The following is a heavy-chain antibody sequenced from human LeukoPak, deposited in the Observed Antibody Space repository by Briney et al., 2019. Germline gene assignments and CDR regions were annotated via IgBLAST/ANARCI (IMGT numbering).Heavy chain of an antibody. CDR2: MNPNSGNT. CDR3: ARSYCSSTSCPYCYYYGMDV. Sequence: GSVKVSCKASGYTFTSYDINWARQATGQGLEWMGWMNPNSGNTGYAQKFQGRVTMTRNTSISTAYMELSSLRSEDTAVYYCARSYCSSTSCPYCYYYGMDVWGQGTTVTVSS. V-gene: IGHV1-8*01. CDR1: GYTFTSYD. D-gene: IGHD2-2*01. J-gene: IGHJ6*02.